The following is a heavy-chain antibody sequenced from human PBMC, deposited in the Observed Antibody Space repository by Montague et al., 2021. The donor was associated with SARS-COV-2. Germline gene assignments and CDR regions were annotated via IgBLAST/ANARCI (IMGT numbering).Heavy chain of an antibody. J-gene: IGHJ4*02. Sequence: SETLSLTCAVYGGSFSGYYWSWIRQPPGQGLEWIGEINHSGSTNYNPSLKSRVTISVDTSKNQFSLKLNSVTAADTAVYYCARGYQLRFLEWSSRQSTFDYWGQGTLVTVSS. CDR1: GGSFSGYY. V-gene: IGHV4-34*01. D-gene: IGHD3-3*01. CDR3: ARGYQLRFLEWSSRQSTFDY. CDR2: INHSGST.